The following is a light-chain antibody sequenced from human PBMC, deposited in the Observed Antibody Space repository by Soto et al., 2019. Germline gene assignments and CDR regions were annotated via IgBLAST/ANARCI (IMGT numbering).Light chain of an antibody. J-gene: IGLJ1*01. CDR3: SSYAGSNNV. CDR2: EVS. CDR1: SSDVGGYNY. Sequence: QSALTQPPSASGSPGQSVTISCTGTSSDVGGYNYVSWYQQHPGKAPKLMIYEVSKRPSGVPDRFSGSKSGNTASLTVSGLQAEDEADYYCSSYAGSNNVFVTGSMVTVL. V-gene: IGLV2-8*01.